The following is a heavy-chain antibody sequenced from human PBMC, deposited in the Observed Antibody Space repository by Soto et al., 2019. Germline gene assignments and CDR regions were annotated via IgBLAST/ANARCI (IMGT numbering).Heavy chain of an antibody. CDR2: IIPIFTTT. V-gene: IGHV1-69*12. D-gene: IGHD6-13*01. J-gene: IGHJ3*02. CDR1: GGTFSNHA. CDR3: AREVAADGTFREDVFDI. Sequence: QVHLVQSGAEVKKPGSSVKVSCKAPGGTFSNHAINWVRQAPGQGLEWMGRIIPIFTTTNYAQKFQGRVSMTADESTTAXSMELSSLKHDDTAVYYCAREVAADGTFREDVFDIWGQGTLVTVSS.